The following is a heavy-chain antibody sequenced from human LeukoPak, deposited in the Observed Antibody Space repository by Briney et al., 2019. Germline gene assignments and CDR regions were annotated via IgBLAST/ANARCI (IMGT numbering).Heavy chain of an antibody. CDR1: GFTFSSYS. D-gene: IGHD3-10*01. CDR3: ARDATMVRGVISEY. Sequence: GGSLRLSCAASGFTFSSYSMNWVRQAPGKGLEWVSSISSSSSYIYYADSVKGRFTISRDNSKNTLYLQMNSLRAEDTAVYYCARDATMVRGVISEYWGQGTLVTVSS. CDR2: ISSSSSYI. V-gene: IGHV3-21*04. J-gene: IGHJ4*02.